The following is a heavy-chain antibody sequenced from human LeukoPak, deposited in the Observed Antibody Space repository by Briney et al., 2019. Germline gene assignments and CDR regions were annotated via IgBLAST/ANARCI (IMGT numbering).Heavy chain of an antibody. CDR1: GYTFTGYY. D-gene: IGHD6-19*01. CDR2: INPNSGGT. J-gene: IGHJ4*02. V-gene: IGHV1-2*06. CDR3: ANTSRRIAVAGNFDY. Sequence: ASVKVSCKASGYTFTGYYMHWVRQAPGQGLEWMGRINPNSGGTNYAQKFQGRVTMTRDTSISTAYMELSRLRSDDTAVYYCANTSRRIAVAGNFDYWGQGTLVTVSS.